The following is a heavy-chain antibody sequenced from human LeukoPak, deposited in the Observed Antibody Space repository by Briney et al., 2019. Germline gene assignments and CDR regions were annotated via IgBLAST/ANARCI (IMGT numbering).Heavy chain of an antibody. CDR3: ARWYYDILTGYYEYYFDY. Sequence: SETLSLTCAVYGGSFSGYYWSWIRQPPGKGLEWIGEINHSGSTNYNPSLKSRVTISVDTSKNQFSLKLSSVTAADTAVYYCARWYYDILTGYYEYYFDYWGQGTLVTVSS. V-gene: IGHV4-34*01. J-gene: IGHJ4*02. CDR1: GGSFSGYY. D-gene: IGHD3-9*01. CDR2: INHSGST.